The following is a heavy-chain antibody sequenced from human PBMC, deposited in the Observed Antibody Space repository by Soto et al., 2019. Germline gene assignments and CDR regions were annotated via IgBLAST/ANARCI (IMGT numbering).Heavy chain of an antibody. CDR3: ATKSNYYDSSGPDY. CDR1: GYTFTSYA. CDR2: INAGNGNT. V-gene: IGHV1-3*01. Sequence: ASVKVSCKASGYTFTSYAMHWVRQAPGQRLEWMGWINAGNGNTKYSQKFQGRVTITRDTSASTAYMELSSLRSEDTAVYYCATKSNYYDSSGPDYWGQGTLVTVSS. D-gene: IGHD3-22*01. J-gene: IGHJ4*02.